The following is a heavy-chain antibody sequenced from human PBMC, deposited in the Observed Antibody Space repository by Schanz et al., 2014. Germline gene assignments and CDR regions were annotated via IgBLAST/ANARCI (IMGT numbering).Heavy chain of an antibody. J-gene: IGHJ4*02. V-gene: IGHV3-23*01. Sequence: EVQLLESGGGLVQPGGSLRLSCAASGFTFRGYAMSWVRQAPGRGLEWVSSISGSSGSTYYADAVRGRFTISRDNTKNAVYIQMNSLRAEDTAVYYCARGGPAYYFDDWGQGTLVTVSS. CDR2: ISGSSGST. CDR3: ARGGPAYYFDD. CDR1: GFTFRGYA.